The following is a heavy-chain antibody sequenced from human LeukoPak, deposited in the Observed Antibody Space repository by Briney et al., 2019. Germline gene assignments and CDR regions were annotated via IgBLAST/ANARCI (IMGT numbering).Heavy chain of an antibody. CDR3: AREPLAFDY. CDR2: IYISGST. D-gene: IGHD1-14*01. J-gene: IGHJ4*02. Sequence: SETLSLTCAVYGGSFSGYYWSWIRQPAGKTLEWIGRIYISGSTNYNPSLESRVTMSLDTSKNQFSLKLNSVTAADTAVYYCAREPLAFDYWGQGTLVTVSS. V-gene: IGHV4-59*10. CDR1: GGSFSGYY.